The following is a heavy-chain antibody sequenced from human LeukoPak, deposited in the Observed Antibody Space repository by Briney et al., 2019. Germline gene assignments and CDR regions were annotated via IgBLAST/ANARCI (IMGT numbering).Heavy chain of an antibody. CDR2: IKQDGSEK. V-gene: IGHV3-7*01. Sequence: GGSLRLSCAASGFTFSSYWMSWVRQAPGKGLEWVANIKQDGSEKYYVDSVKGRFTISRDNAKNSPYLQMNSLRAEDTAVYYCARAESYGSKSAFDYWGLGTLVTVSS. CDR1: GFTFSSYW. CDR3: ARAESYGSKSAFDY. J-gene: IGHJ4*02. D-gene: IGHD5-18*01.